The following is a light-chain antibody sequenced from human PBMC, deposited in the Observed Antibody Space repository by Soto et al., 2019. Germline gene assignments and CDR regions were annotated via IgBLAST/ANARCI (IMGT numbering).Light chain of an antibody. V-gene: IGKV3-20*01. J-gene: IGKJ1*01. Sequence: EIGLTQSPGTLSLSPGERATLSCRASQSVSSGYLAWYQQKPGQAPRLLIYGASSRATGIPDRFSGSGSGTDFTLTISRLEPEDFAVYYCQQYGSSSWTFGQGTKVDIK. CDR3: QQYGSSSWT. CDR2: GAS. CDR1: QSVSSGY.